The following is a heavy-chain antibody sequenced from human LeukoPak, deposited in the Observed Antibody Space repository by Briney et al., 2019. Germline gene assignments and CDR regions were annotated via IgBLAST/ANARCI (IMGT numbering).Heavy chain of an antibody. CDR3: AREYLYYYGSGYN. CDR2: IYSGGST. CDR1: GFTVSSNY. V-gene: IGHV3-66*01. Sequence: GGSLRLSCAASGFTVSSNYMSWVRQAPGKGLEWVSVIYSGGSTYYADSVKGRFTISRDNSKNTLYLQMNSLRAEDTAVYYCAREYLYYYGSGYNRGQGTMVTVSS. D-gene: IGHD3-10*01. J-gene: IGHJ3*01.